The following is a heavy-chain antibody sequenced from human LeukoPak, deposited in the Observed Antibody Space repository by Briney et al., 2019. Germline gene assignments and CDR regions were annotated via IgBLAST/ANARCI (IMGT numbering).Heavy chain of an antibody. D-gene: IGHD3-10*01. CDR1: GFNFGSYS. CDR3: ARKSASGNYPLDY. J-gene: IGHJ4*02. CDR2: MSADSATT. V-gene: IGHV3-23*01. Sequence: GGSLRLSCAASGFNFGSYSMTWVRQAPGKGLEWVSVMSADSATTFYADSVKGRFTISRDNAKNTVFLQMSSLRAEDTALYYCARKSASGNYPLDYWSQGTLVTVSS.